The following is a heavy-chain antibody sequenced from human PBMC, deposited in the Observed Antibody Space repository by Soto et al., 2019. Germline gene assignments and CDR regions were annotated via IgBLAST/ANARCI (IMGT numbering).Heavy chain of an antibody. CDR1: GFTFSSYA. CDR3: ARDHLPSGSGLPPKARYYGIDV. J-gene: IGHJ6*02. D-gene: IGHD3-10*01. CDR2: ISYDGSNK. V-gene: IGHV3-30-3*01. Sequence: GGSLRLSCAASGFTFSSYAMHWVRQAPGKGLEWVAVISYDGSNKYYADSVKGRFTISRDNSKNTLYLQMNSLRAEDTAVYYCARDHLPSGSGLPPKARYYGIDVWGQGTTVTVSS.